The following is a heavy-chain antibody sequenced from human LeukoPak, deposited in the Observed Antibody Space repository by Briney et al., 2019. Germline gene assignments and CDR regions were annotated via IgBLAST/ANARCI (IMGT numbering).Heavy chain of an antibody. D-gene: IGHD2-8*01. CDR3: ARGGKYCTNGVCSRAHFDY. Sequence: ASVTVSCKASGGTFSSYAISWVRQAPGQGLEWMGGIIPIFGTANYAQKFQGRVTITTDESTSTAYMELSSLRSEDTAVYYCARGGKYCTNGVCSRAHFDYWGQGTLSLSPQ. CDR1: GGTFSSYA. J-gene: IGHJ4*02. V-gene: IGHV1-69*05. CDR2: IIPIFGTA.